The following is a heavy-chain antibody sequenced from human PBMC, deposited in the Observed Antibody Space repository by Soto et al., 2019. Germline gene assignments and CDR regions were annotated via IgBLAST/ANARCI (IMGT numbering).Heavy chain of an antibody. D-gene: IGHD6-13*01. Sequence: QVQLVQSGAEVKKPGASVKVSCKASGYTFTSYGISWVRQAPGQGLEWMGWIRAYNGNKKYAQKLQGRVSMTTDTSTSAAYMELRSLRSDDTAVYSCARDLGQQLFDYWGHGTLVTVSS. V-gene: IGHV1-18*01. CDR3: ARDLGQQLFDY. CDR1: GYTFTSYG. J-gene: IGHJ5*01. CDR2: IRAYNGNK.